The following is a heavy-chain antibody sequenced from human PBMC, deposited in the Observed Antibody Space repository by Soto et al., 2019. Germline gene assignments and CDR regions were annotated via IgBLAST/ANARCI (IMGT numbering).Heavy chain of an antibody. CDR3: ASGKSGRYDY. V-gene: IGHV3-21*01. J-gene: IGHJ4*02. Sequence: GGSLRLSCAASGFTFSSYSMNWVRQAPGKGLEWVSSISGGSTYIYHADSVKGRFTISRDNAKNSLYLQMNSLRVEDTAVYFCASGKSGRYDYWGQGTLVTVSS. CDR1: GFTFSSYS. CDR2: ISGGSTYI. D-gene: IGHD1-26*01.